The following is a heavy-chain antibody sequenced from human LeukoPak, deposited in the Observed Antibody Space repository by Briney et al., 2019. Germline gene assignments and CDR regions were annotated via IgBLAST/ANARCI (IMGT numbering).Heavy chain of an antibody. CDR1: GFTFASHA. J-gene: IGHJ4*02. CDR3: ANDPPFDVVESY. V-gene: IGHV3-23*01. D-gene: IGHD3-16*02. Sequence: GGSLRLSCAASGFTFASHAMNWVRQAPGRGLAWVSSITSSGDRTYYADSVKGRFTVFRDNSKNTLYLHINHLRAEDTGLYSCANDPPFDVVESYWGQGTLVIVSS. CDR2: ITSSGDRT.